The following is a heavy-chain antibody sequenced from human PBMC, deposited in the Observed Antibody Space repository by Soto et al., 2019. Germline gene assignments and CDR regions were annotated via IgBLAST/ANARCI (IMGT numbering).Heavy chain of an antibody. J-gene: IGHJ3*02. CDR2: ISGSGGST. D-gene: IGHD6-19*01. Sequence: LRLSCAASGFTFSSYAMNWVRQAPGKGLEWVSAISGSGGSTYYADSVKGRFTISRDNSKNTLYLQMNSLRAEDTAVYYCAKDWGYSSGWLNNDAFDIWGQGTMVTVSS. CDR1: GFTFSSYA. CDR3: AKDWGYSSGWLNNDAFDI. V-gene: IGHV3-23*01.